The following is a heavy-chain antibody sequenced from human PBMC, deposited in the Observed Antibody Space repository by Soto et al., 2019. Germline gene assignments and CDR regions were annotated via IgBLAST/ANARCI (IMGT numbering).Heavy chain of an antibody. CDR1: GFTFSSYA. CDR2: ISGSGGST. Sequence: GGSLRLSCAASGFTFSSYAMSWVRQAPGKGLEWVSAISGSGGSTYYADSVKGRSTISRDNSKNTLYLQMNSLRAEDTAVYYCAKDAYMTTGYYYYYMDVWGKGTTVTVSS. V-gene: IGHV3-23*01. CDR3: AKDAYMTTGYYYYYMDV. D-gene: IGHD4-4*01. J-gene: IGHJ6*03.